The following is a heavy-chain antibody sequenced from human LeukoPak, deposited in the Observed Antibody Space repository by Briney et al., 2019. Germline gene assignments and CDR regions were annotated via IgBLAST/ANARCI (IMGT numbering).Heavy chain of an antibody. Sequence: ASVKVSCKASGYTFTSYAMNWVRQAPGQGLEWMGIINPSGGSTSYAQKFQGRVTMTRDTSTSTVYMELSGLRSEDTAVYYCARDYGARAFDIWGQGTMVTVSS. CDR3: ARDYGARAFDI. J-gene: IGHJ3*02. V-gene: IGHV1-46*01. CDR1: GYTFTSYA. CDR2: INPSGGST. D-gene: IGHD4-17*01.